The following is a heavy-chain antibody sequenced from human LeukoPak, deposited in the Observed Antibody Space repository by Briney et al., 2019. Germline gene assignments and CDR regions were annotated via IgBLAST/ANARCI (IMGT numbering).Heavy chain of an antibody. CDR1: GFTISSYS. V-gene: IGHV3-21*01. Sequence: GGSLRLSCAASGFTISSYSMNWVRQAPGKGLEWVSSISSSSSYIYYADSVKGRFTISRDNAKNSLYLQMNSLRAEDTAVYYCARDSEPDFWSGYYCLDYWGQGTLVTVSS. CDR2: ISSSSSYI. CDR3: ARDSEPDFWSGYYCLDY. D-gene: IGHD3-3*01. J-gene: IGHJ4*02.